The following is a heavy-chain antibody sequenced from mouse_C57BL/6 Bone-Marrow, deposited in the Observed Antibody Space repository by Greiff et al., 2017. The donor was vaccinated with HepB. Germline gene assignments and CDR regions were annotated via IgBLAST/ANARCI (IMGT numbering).Heavy chain of an antibody. D-gene: IGHD3-1*01. CDR2: IRLKSDNYAT. Sequence: EVKLMESGGGLVQPGGSMKLSCVASGFTFSNYWMNWVRQSPEKGLEWVAQIRLKSDNYATHYAESVKGRFTFSRDDSKSSVYLQMNNLRAEDTGIYYCTWGAFDYWGQGTTLTVSS. CDR3: TWGAFDY. V-gene: IGHV6-3*01. CDR1: GFTFSNYW. J-gene: IGHJ2*01.